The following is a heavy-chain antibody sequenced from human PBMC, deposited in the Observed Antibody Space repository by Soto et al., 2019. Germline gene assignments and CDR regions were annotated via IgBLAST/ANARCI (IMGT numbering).Heavy chain of an antibody. V-gene: IGHV3-23*01. Sequence: GGSLRLSCAASGFNVGAFYVNWVRQAPGKGLEWVSGISVSDAFIYYADSVRGRFSISRDASKNILYLQMNSLRVDDTAVYYCTRETAAGINGIDYWGPGTLVTVSS. CDR3: TRETAAGINGIDY. CDR1: GFNVGAFY. J-gene: IGHJ4*02. CDR2: ISVSDAFI. D-gene: IGHD1-20*01.